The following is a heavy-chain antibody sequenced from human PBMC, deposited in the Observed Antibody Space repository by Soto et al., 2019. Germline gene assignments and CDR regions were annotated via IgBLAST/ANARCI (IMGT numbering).Heavy chain of an antibody. J-gene: IGHJ4*02. Sequence: EVQLLDSGGGLVQPGGSLRLSCVASGFTSSSCAMRWVRQAPGKGLEWVSGISASGGSTYYADSVKGRFTISRDNSKNTLYLQMSSLRAEDAAVYYWATPGLGTGRYLFHDWGQGTLVTVSS. V-gene: IGHV3-23*01. CDR2: ISASGGST. D-gene: IGHD2-8*02. CDR3: ATPGLGTGRYLFHD. CDR1: GFTSSSCA.